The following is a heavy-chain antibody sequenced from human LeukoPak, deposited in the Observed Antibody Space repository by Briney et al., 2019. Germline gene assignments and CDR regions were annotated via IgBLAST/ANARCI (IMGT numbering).Heavy chain of an antibody. CDR2: ISSSGSTI. V-gene: IGHV3-11*01. J-gene: IGHJ4*02. Sequence: GGSLRLSCAASGFTFSSYAMSWIRQAPGKGLEWVSYISSSGSTIYYAASVKGRFTISRDNAKNSLYLQINSLRAEDTAVYYCASPKYSSGWYVGYWGQGTLVTVSS. CDR3: ASPKYSSGWYVGY. D-gene: IGHD6-19*01. CDR1: GFTFSSYA.